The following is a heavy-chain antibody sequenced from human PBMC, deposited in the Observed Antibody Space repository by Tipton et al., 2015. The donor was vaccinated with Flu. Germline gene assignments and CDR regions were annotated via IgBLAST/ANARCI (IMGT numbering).Heavy chain of an antibody. Sequence: LRLSCTVSGGSISSGSYYWSWIRQPAGKGLEWIGRIYTSGSTNYNPSLKSRVTISVDTSKNQFSLKLSSVTAADTAVYYCARELGSPGNWYFDLWGRGTLVTVSS. CDR3: ARELGSPGNWYFDL. J-gene: IGHJ2*01. CDR1: GGSISSGSYY. V-gene: IGHV4-61*02. D-gene: IGHD3-3*02. CDR2: IYTSGST.